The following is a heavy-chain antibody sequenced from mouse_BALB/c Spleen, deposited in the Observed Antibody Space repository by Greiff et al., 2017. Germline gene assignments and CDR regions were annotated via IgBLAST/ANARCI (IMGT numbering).Heavy chain of an antibody. CDR3: ARWDDGYYGAY. V-gene: IGHV1-54*01. CDR1: GYAFTNYL. J-gene: IGHJ3*01. Sequence: VQGVESGAELVRPGTSVKVSCKASGYAFTNYLIEWVKQRPGQGLEWIGVINPGSGGTNYNEKFKGKATLTADKSSSTAYMQLSSLTSDDSAVYFCARWDDGYYGAYWGQGTLVTVSA. CDR2: INPGSGGT. D-gene: IGHD2-3*01.